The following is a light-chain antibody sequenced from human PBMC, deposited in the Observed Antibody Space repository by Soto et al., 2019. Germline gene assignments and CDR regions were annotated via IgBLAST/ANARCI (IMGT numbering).Light chain of an antibody. V-gene: IGKV3-11*01. Sequence: DIVLTQSPATLALSPGESVTLSCRASQSVTNFLAWYQQKPGQAPRLLMHHASSRATGIPDRFSGGGSGTDFTLTISSLEPENFAVYYCQHYGSPLTFGGGTK. CDR3: QHYGSPLT. J-gene: IGKJ4*01. CDR2: HAS. CDR1: QSVTNF.